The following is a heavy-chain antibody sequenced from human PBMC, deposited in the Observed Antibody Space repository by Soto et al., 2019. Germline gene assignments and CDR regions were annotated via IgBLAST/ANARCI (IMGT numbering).Heavy chain of an antibody. CDR2: ISYDGSNK. CDR1: GFTFSSYG. D-gene: IGHD3-3*02. Sequence: GGSLRLSCAASGFTFSSYGMHWVRQAPGKGLEWVAVISYDGSNKYYADSVKGRFTISRDNSKNTLCLQMNSLRAEDTAVYYCAKVLAEIDDYFDYWGQGTLVTVSS. CDR3: AKVLAEIDDYFDY. J-gene: IGHJ4*02. V-gene: IGHV3-30*18.